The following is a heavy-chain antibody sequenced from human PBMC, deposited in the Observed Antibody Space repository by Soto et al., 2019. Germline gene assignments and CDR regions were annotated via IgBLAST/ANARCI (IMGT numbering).Heavy chain of an antibody. CDR2: IYTGGST. CDR1: GFTVSGNY. Sequence: EVQLVESGGGLVQPGGSLRLSCAASGFTVSGNYMSWVRKAPGKGLEWISVIYTGGSTYYADSVTGRFTISRDNSKNMVYLQMNNLRVEDTAFYYCARAGIVASWGNWFDTWGQGTMVTVYS. V-gene: IGHV3-66*01. D-gene: IGHD2-21*01. J-gene: IGHJ5*02. CDR3: ARAGIVASWGNWFDT.